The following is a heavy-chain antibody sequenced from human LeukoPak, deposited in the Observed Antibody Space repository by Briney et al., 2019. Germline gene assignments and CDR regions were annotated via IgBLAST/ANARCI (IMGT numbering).Heavy chain of an antibody. Sequence: GGSLRLSCAASGFTFSSYCMSWVRQAPGKGREGGANIKQDGSEKYFVHSVKGRFTISRDNAKDSLYLQMNSLRAADTAVYYCARDRPYYCGSGSYPYWGQGTLVTVSS. D-gene: IGHD3-10*01. V-gene: IGHV3-7*01. J-gene: IGHJ4*02. CDR2: IKQDGSEK. CDR1: GFTFSSYC. CDR3: ARDRPYYCGSGSYPY.